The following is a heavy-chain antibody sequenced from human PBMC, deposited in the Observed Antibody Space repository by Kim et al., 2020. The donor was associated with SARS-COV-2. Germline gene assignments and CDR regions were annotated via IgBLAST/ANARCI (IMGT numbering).Heavy chain of an antibody. J-gene: IGHJ4*02. D-gene: IGHD2-8*01. CDR3: ARPSFCADGICPYYDY. V-gene: IGHV1-3*01. Sequence: ASVKVSCKAYGYTFTNCGVHWVRQAPGQSLEWMGWVNAGNGDTHYSPKFQDRVTISRDTSATTAYMELSSLRSEDTAVYYCARPSFCADGICPYYDYWGQGTLVAVSS. CDR2: VNAGNGDT. CDR1: GYTFTNCG.